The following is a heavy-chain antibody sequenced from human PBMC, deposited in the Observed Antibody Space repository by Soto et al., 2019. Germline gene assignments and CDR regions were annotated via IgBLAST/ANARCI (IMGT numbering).Heavy chain of an antibody. CDR1: GFTFEDFA. J-gene: IGHJ4*02. D-gene: IGHD5-12*01. CDR2: VSWNSDEI. Sequence: EEQLVVSGGGLVQPGRSLSFSCAASGFTFEDFAMHWVRQVSGKGLEWVSGVSWNSDEIDYADSVKGRFTISRDNAKNSLFLQMNSLRPEDTAYYYCVNDRMASVATSNPGVYYFDSWGQGTLVTVSS. CDR3: VNDRMASVATSNPGVYYFDS. V-gene: IGHV3-9*01.